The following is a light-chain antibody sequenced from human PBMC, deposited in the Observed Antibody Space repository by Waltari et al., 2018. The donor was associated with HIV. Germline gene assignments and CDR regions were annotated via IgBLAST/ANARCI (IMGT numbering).Light chain of an antibody. CDR1: SSDVGSYNR. CDR3: SSYTSSTVV. V-gene: IGLV2-18*02. Sequence: QSALTQPPSVSGSPGQSVTISCTGTSSDVGSYNRVSWYQQPPGTAPKLLIYEFNNRPSGVPYRFSGSKSGNTASLTISGLQAEDEADYYCSSYTSSTVVFGGGTKLTVL. J-gene: IGLJ2*01. CDR2: EFN.